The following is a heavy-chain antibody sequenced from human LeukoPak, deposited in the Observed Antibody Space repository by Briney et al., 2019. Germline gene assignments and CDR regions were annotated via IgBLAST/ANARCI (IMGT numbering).Heavy chain of an antibody. D-gene: IGHD3-22*01. J-gene: IGHJ4*02. CDR1: GFTFSSYE. CDR2: ISSSGSTI. CDR3: ARARYSSGYYAYPDY. V-gene: IGHV3-48*03. Sequence: GGSLRLSCAASGFTFSSYEMNWVRQAPGKGLEWVSYISSSGSTIYYADSVKGRFTISRDNAKNSLYLQMNSLRAEDTAVYYCARARYSSGYYAYPDYWGQGTLVTVSS.